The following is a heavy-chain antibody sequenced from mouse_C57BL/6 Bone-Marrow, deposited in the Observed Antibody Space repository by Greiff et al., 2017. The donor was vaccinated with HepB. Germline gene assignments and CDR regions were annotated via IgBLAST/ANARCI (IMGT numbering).Heavy chain of an antibody. CDR3: ARHRQYYGSSPLYFDV. Sequence: EVKLMESGGGLVQPGGSLKLSCAASGFTFSDYYMYWVRQTPEKRLEWVAYISNGGGSTYYPDTVKGRFTISRDNAKNTLYLQMSRLKSEDTAMYYCARHRQYYGSSPLYFDVWGTGTTVTVSS. D-gene: IGHD1-1*01. CDR2: ISNGGGST. J-gene: IGHJ1*03. V-gene: IGHV5-12*01. CDR1: GFTFSDYY.